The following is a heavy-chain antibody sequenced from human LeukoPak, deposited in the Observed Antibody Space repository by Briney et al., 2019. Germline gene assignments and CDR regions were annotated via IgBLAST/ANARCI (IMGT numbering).Heavy chain of an antibody. CDR1: GFTFSAYY. Sequence: GGSLRLSCAASGFTFSAYYMSWVRQAPGKGLEWVSYISSSGSTIYYADSVKGRFTISRDNAKNLLYLQMNSLRAGDTAIYYWARGRRYDYDSSGISTARGAFDIWGQGTMVTVSS. CDR3: ARGRRYDYDSSGISTARGAFDI. D-gene: IGHD3-22*01. V-gene: IGHV3-11*01. J-gene: IGHJ3*02. CDR2: ISSSGSTI.